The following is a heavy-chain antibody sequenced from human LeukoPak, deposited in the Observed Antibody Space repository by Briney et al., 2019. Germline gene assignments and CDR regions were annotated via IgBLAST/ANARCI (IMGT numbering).Heavy chain of an antibody. Sequence: GGSLRLSCAASGFIFSTYSMNSVRQAPGKGLEWVSSISSSTSYIYYADSVKGRFTISRDNAKNSLYLQMNSLRPEDTAVYYCARENSGSYYQFDCWGQGTLVTVSS. CDR2: ISSSTSYI. J-gene: IGHJ4*02. CDR3: ARENSGSYYQFDC. CDR1: GFIFSTYS. D-gene: IGHD1-26*01. V-gene: IGHV3-21*01.